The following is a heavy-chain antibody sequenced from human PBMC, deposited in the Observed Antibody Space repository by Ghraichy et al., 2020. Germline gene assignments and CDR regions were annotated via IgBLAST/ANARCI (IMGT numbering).Heavy chain of an antibody. CDR1: GFTFSTYS. V-gene: IGHV3-21*01. CDR3: ARDRLSNYDSSGYPLYFYYYGMDV. J-gene: IGHJ6*02. CDR2: ISSSSSYI. D-gene: IGHD3-22*01. Sequence: LSLTCAASGFTFSTYSMNWVRQAPGKGLEWVSSISSSSSYIYYADSVKGRFTISRDNAKNSLYLQMNSLRAEDTAVYYCARDRLSNYDSSGYPLYFYYYGMDVWGQGTTVTVSS.